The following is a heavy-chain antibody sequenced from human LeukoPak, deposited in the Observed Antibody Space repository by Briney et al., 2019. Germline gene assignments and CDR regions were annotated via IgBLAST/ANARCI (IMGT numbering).Heavy chain of an antibody. Sequence: GGSLRLSCAASGFTFSDYALIWVRQAPGKGLEWISAIRGTGGTTYYADSVKSRCTISRDNSRNTVYLQMNSLRAEDTALYFCGKDPNGDYVGAFDFWGPGTMVTVSS. D-gene: IGHD4-17*01. CDR2: IRGTGGTT. J-gene: IGHJ3*01. V-gene: IGHV3-23*01. CDR1: GFTFSDYA. CDR3: GKDPNGDYVGAFDF.